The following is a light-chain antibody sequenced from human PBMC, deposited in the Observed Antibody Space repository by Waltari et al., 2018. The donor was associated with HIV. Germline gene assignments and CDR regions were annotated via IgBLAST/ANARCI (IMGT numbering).Light chain of an antibody. CDR3: MQATQIPRT. CDR2: KIS. J-gene: IGKJ1*01. Sequence: DIVMTPPPLSSPVSLRQSAPTSCRSRQSLVNSDGNTYLSWLQQRPGQPPRLLIYKISNRYSGVPDRCSSGAARADVTMKISREEAEDVRVYCCMQATQIPRTFGQGTKVEIK. V-gene: IGKV2-24*01. CDR1: QSLVNSDGNTY.